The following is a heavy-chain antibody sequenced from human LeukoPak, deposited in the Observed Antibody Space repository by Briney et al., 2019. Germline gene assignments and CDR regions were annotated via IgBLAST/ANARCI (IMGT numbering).Heavy chain of an antibody. Sequence: SETLSLTCTVSGGSINGGTYYWTWIRQHPGNGLEWIGYIYHSGSTYYNPSLKSRVTISVDRSKNQFSLKLSSVTAADTAVYYCARTYPNSGSVDYWGQGTLVTVSS. CDR3: ARTYPNSGSVDY. V-gene: IGHV4-30-2*01. D-gene: IGHD1-26*01. J-gene: IGHJ4*02. CDR2: IYHSGST. CDR1: GGSINGGTYY.